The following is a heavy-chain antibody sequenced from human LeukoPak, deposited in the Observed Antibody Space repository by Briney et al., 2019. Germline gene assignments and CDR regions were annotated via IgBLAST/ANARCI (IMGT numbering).Heavy chain of an antibody. V-gene: IGHV3-23*01. J-gene: IGHJ4*02. CDR1: GFTLRNFA. D-gene: IGHD3-10*01. CDR2: IGGRDGST. Sequence: PGGSLRLSCEDSGFTLRNFAVSWVRQAPGKGLEWVSAIGGRDGSTYYADSVKGRFTISRDNSKNTLYVQMNSLRAEDTAVYYCAKGHYYGSGSLDYWGQGTLVTVSS. CDR3: AKGHYYGSGSLDY.